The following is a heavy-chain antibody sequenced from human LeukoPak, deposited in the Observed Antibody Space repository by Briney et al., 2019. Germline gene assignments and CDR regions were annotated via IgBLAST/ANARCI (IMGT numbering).Heavy chain of an antibody. CDR3: ARVEMATIGP. CDR1: GGSISSGGYY. J-gene: IGHJ6*02. V-gene: IGHV4-31*03. Sequence: SGTLSLTCTVSGGSISSGGYYWSWIRQHPGKGLEWIGYIYYSGSTYYNPSLKSRVTISVDTSKNQFSLKLSSVTAADTAVYYCARVEMATIGPWGQGTTVTVSS. D-gene: IGHD5-24*01. CDR2: IYYSGST.